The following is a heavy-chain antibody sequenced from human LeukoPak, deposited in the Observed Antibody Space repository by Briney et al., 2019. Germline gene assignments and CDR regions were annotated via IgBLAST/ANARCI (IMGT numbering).Heavy chain of an antibody. V-gene: IGHV1-8*01. D-gene: IGHD3-22*01. CDR3: AILNTYYYDSSGPGAFDI. Sequence: PGASVKVSCKASGYTFTSYDINWVRQATGQGLEWMGWMNPNSGNTGYAQKFQGRVTMTRNTSISTAYMELSSLRSEDTAVYYCAILNTYYYDSSGPGAFDIWGQGTMVTVSS. CDR2: MNPNSGNT. CDR1: GYTFTSYD. J-gene: IGHJ3*02.